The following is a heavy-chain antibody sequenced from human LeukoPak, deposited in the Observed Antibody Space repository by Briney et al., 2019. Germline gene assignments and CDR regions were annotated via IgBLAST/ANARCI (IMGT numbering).Heavy chain of an antibody. CDR1: GFTFDDYA. D-gene: IGHD1-1*01. V-gene: IGHV3-43D*03. Sequence: GGSLRLSCAASGFTFDDYAMHWVRQAPGKGLEWVSLISWDGSTTSYADSVKGRLTISRDNSKDSLYLQMSSLRAEDTALYYCAKKANGLYFDFWGQGTLVTVSS. CDR2: ISWDGSTT. CDR3: AKKANGLYFDF. J-gene: IGHJ4*02.